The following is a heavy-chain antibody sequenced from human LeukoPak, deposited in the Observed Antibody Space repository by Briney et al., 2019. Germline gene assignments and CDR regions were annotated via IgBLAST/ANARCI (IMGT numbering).Heavy chain of an antibody. J-gene: IGHJ4*02. Sequence: ASVKVSCKASGYTFTSYGISWVRQAPGQGLEWMGWISAYNGNTNYAQKLQGRVTMTTDTSTSTAYMELRSLRSDDTAVYHCARRCIYYYDRSGTVPSCQNDYWGQGTLVTVSS. V-gene: IGHV1-18*01. CDR3: ARRCIYYYDRSGTVPSCQNDY. CDR2: ISAYNGNT. D-gene: IGHD3-22*01. CDR1: GYTFTSYG.